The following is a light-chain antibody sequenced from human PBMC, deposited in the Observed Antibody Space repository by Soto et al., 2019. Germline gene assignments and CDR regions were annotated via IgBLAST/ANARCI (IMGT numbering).Light chain of an antibody. Sequence: AIRMTQSPSSFSASAGDRVSITCRATQDIGTYLAWYQQIPGKAPQLLIYDASTLQTGVPSRFSGSGSGTDFTLTISYLQSENFGTYYCQQFYNYPRTFGQGTKVDIK. CDR2: DAS. CDR3: QQFYNYPRT. CDR1: QDIGTY. J-gene: IGKJ1*01. V-gene: IGKV1-8*01.